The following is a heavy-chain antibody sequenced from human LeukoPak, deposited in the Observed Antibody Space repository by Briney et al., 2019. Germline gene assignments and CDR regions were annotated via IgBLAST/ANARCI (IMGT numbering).Heavy chain of an antibody. V-gene: IGHV3-23*01. CDR3: AKQTVVAAKNYFDY. J-gene: IGHJ4*02. Sequence: GGSLRLSCAASGFTFNSYAMSWVRQAPGKGLEWVSAIVGDTVTFYTDSVKGRFTISRDNSKNTLYLQMNGLRAEDTAIYYCAKQTVVAAKNYFDYWGQGTLVTVSS. CDR1: GFTFNSYA. CDR2: IVGDTVT. D-gene: IGHD2-15*01.